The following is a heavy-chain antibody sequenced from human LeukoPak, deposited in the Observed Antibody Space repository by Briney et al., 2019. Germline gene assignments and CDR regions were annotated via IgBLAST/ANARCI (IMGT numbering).Heavy chain of an antibody. D-gene: IGHD3/OR15-3a*01. V-gene: IGHV4-59*01. Sequence: SETLSLTCTVSGGAIRSDYWSWIRQPPGKGLEWSGYVYHSGSTNYNPSLKTRVTISVDMSKNQFSLKLRSVTAADTAVYYCVRGARTGYYTFDHWGQGTLITVSS. CDR2: VYHSGST. CDR3: VRGARTGYYTFDH. J-gene: IGHJ4*02. CDR1: GGAIRSDY.